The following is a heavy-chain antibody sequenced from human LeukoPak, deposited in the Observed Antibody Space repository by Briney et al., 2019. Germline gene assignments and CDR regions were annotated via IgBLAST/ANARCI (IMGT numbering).Heavy chain of an antibody. D-gene: IGHD3-22*01. Sequence: PGGSLRLSCTASGFTFSSYWMSWVRQAPGKGLEWVANIKQDGSEKYYVDSVKGRFTISRDNAKNSLYLQMNSLRAEDTAVYYCARPGSGYYYPSFDYWGQGTLVTVSS. CDR3: ARPGSGYYYPSFDY. V-gene: IGHV3-7*03. J-gene: IGHJ4*02. CDR2: IKQDGSEK. CDR1: GFTFSSYW.